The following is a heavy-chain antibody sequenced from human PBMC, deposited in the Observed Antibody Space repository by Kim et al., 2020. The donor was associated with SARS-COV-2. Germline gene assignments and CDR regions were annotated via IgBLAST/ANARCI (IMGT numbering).Heavy chain of an antibody. D-gene: IGHD3-16*01. CDR1: GASVDSYGFY. V-gene: IGHV4-39*01. Sequence: SETLSLTCTVSGASVDSYGFYWGWIRQPPGKGLEWIGTIYYNGNTQYNPSLKSRLTISLDTSNNQFFLRLASMTAADAGVYFCASLDSSGSGPYPVWSQGRRGRRASARDTANSRFCGRVASMTAADAGGCLCAGREASGSGSYSVWGQGTRVAGSS. CDR2: IYYNGNT. J-gene: IGHJ4*02. CDR3: ASLDSSGSGPYPVWSQGRRGRRASARDTANSRFCGRVASMTAADAGGCLCAGREASGSGSYSV.